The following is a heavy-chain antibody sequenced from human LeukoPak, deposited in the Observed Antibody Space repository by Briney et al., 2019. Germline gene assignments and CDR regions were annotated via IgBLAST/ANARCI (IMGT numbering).Heavy chain of an antibody. Sequence: SETLSLTCAVYGGSFSSYYWSWIRQPPGKGLEWIGYIYYSGSTNYNPSLKSRVTISVDTSKNQFSLKLSSVTAADTAVYYCARDSPYSSGWEHFDYWGQGTLVTVSS. CDR1: GGSFSSYY. D-gene: IGHD6-19*01. CDR2: IYYSGST. V-gene: IGHV4-59*01. J-gene: IGHJ4*02. CDR3: ARDSPYSSGWEHFDY.